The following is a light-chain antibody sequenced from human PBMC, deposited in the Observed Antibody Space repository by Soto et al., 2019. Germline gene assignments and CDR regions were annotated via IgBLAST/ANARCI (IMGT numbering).Light chain of an antibody. Sequence: DIQMTQSPSTLSASVGDRVTITCRASQTISNWLAWYQQKPGKAPKLLIYDASSMESGVPSRFSGSGSGTEFTLTISSLQPDDFATYYCLQDINYPWTFGQGTKVDIK. J-gene: IGKJ1*01. V-gene: IGKV1-5*01. CDR3: LQDINYPWT. CDR1: QTISNW. CDR2: DAS.